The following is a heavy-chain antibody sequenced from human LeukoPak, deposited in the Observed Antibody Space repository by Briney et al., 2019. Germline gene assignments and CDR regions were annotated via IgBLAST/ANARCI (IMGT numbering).Heavy chain of an antibody. CDR3: AKDGEGWWGYNWFDP. CDR2: ISGSGGST. J-gene: IGHJ5*02. CDR1: GFTFSSYA. Sequence: QAGGSLRLSCAASGFTFSSYAMSWVRQAPGKGLEWVSAISGSGGSTYYADSVKGRFTISRDNSKNTLYLQMNSLRAEDTAVYYCAKDGEGWWGYNWFDPWGQGTLVTVSS. D-gene: IGHD2-15*01. V-gene: IGHV3-23*01.